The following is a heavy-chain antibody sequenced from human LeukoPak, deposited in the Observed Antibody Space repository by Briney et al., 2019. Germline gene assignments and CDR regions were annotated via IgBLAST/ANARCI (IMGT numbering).Heavy chain of an antibody. V-gene: IGHV4-61*01. Sequence: PSQTLSLTCTVSGGSVSNGIYYWGWIRQPPGKGLEWIGYIYYSGSTNYNPSLKSRVTIAVDTSKNQFSLKLSSVTAADTAVYYCARDNGYYYYKDVWGKGTTVTVSS. CDR3: ARDNGYYYYKDV. J-gene: IGHJ6*03. D-gene: IGHD2-8*01. CDR2: IYYSGST. CDR1: GGSVSNGIYY.